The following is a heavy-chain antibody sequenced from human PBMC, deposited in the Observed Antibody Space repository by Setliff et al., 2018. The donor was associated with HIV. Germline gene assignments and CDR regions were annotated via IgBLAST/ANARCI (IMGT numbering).Heavy chain of an antibody. D-gene: IGHD3-22*01. CDR3: ARVGLPYDTTGYYYGRGYIDY. J-gene: IGHJ4*02. CDR2: INSDGSST. V-gene: IGHV3-74*01. Sequence: PGGSLRLSCVASGLTFNRYWMSWVRQAPGKGLVWVSCINSDGSSTGRADSVKGRFTISRDNAKITVYLPMNSLSVEDTAVYYYARVGLPYDTTGYYYGRGYIDYWGQGTLVTVSS. CDR1: GLTFNRYW.